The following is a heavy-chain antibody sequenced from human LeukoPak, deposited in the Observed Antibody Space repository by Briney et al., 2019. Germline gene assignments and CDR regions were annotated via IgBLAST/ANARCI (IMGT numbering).Heavy chain of an antibody. CDR3: ARGAIQLWPRGMDV. Sequence: GGSLRLSCAASGFTFSSYGMHWVRQAPGKRLEWVAVIWYDGSNKYYADSVKGRFTISRDNSKNTLYLQMNSLRAEDTAVYYCARGAIQLWPRGMDVWGQGTTVTVSS. J-gene: IGHJ6*02. D-gene: IGHD5-18*01. V-gene: IGHV3-33*01. CDR2: IWYDGSNK. CDR1: GFTFSSYG.